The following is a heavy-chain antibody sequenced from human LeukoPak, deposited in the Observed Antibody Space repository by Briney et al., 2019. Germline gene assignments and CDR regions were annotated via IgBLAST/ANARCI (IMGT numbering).Heavy chain of an antibody. CDR1: GGSISSGSYY. CDR2: IYTSGST. J-gene: IGHJ5*02. CDR3: ARRREYSSGWYKPNWFDR. V-gene: IGHV4-61*02. Sequence: SQTLSLTCTVSGGSISSGSYYWSWIRQPAGKGLEWIGRIYTSGSTNYNPSLKSRVTISVDTSKNQFSLKLSSVTAADTAVYYCARRREYSSGWYKPNWFDRWGQGTLVTVSS. D-gene: IGHD6-19*01.